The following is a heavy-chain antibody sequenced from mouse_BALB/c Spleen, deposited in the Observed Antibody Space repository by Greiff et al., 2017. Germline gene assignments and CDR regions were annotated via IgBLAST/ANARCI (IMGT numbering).Heavy chain of an antibody. CDR3: AGGYDRRFAY. D-gene: IGHD2-2*01. CDR1: GYSITSDYA. Sequence: VQLQQSGPGLVKPSQSLSLTCTVTGYSITSDYAWNWIRQFPGNKLEWMGYISYSGSTSYNPSLKSRISITRDTSKNQFFLQLNSVTTEDTATYYCAGGYDRRFAYWGQGTLVTVSA. CDR2: ISYSGST. V-gene: IGHV3-2*02. J-gene: IGHJ3*01.